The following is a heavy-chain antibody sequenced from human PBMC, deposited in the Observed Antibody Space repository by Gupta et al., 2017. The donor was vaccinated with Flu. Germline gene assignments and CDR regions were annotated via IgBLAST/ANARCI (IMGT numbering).Heavy chain of an antibody. CDR3: ARGHEEGVVAVSFDD. V-gene: IGHV3-48*03. CDR2: ISSRDNTI. Sequence: EVQLVESGGGLVQPGGSLRLSCSGSGFTFHVFEMNWVRQAPGKGLEWLSYISSRDNTIYYSDSGKGRFTISRDNAKNSVWLQMNSLRPEDTAVYYCARGHEEGVVAVSFDDGGPGTLVTVSS. J-gene: IGHJ4*02. D-gene: IGHD2-21*01. CDR1: GFTFHVFE.